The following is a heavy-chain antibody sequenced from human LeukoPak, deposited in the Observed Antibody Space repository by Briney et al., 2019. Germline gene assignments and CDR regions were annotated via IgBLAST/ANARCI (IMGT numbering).Heavy chain of an antibody. V-gene: IGHV3-23*01. CDR2: ISGSGGST. Sequence: GGSLRLSCAASGFTFSSYAMSWVRQAPGKGLEWVSAISGSGGSTYYADSVKGRFTISRDNAKNSLYLQMNSLRAEDTAVYYCARVRYSGYDLTIAAAGTLLDYWGQGTLVTVSS. CDR1: GFTFSSYA. CDR3: ARVRYSGYDLTIAAAGTLLDY. D-gene: IGHD6-13*01. J-gene: IGHJ4*02.